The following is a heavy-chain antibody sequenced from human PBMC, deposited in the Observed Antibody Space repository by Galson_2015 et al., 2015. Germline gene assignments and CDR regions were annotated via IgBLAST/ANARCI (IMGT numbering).Heavy chain of an antibody. CDR2: ISSSGSTI. D-gene: IGHD2-15*01. Sequence: SLRLSCAASGFTFSSYEMNWVRQAPGKGLEWVSYISSSGSTIYYADSVKGRFTISRDNAKNSLYLQKNSLRAEDTAVYYCARPWGRDCSGGSCLTIHGFDIWGQGTKVTVSS. CDR3: ARPWGRDCSGGSCLTIHGFDI. J-gene: IGHJ3*02. CDR1: GFTFSSYE. V-gene: IGHV3-48*03.